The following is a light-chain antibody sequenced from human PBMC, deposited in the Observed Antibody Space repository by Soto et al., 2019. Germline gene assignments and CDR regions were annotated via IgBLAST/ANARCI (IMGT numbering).Light chain of an antibody. CDR1: HNINRY. CDR3: QQTNTTPLT. J-gene: IGKJ4*01. Sequence: DIQMTQSPSSLSASVGDRVTITCRSSHNINRYLNWYQQKPGKAPKLLIYGASTLQSGVPSRFSGSGSGTDFILAISSLQPEDFATYYCQQTNTTPLTFGGGTKVDIK. V-gene: IGKV1-39*01. CDR2: GAS.